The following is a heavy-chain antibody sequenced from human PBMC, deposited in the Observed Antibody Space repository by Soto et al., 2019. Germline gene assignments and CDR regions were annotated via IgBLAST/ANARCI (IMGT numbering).Heavy chain of an antibody. CDR1: VFTFSSYS. CDR2: ISSSSSTI. D-gene: IGHD3-3*01. V-gene: IGHV3-48*01. Sequence: LRLSCEASVFTFSSYSMNWVLQKPVKVLDCVSYISSSSSTIYYADSVKGRFTISRDNAKNSLYLQMNSLRAEDTAVYYCARDRGKYYDFWSGSPDAFDIWGQGTMVTVSS. CDR3: ARDRGKYYDFWSGSPDAFDI. J-gene: IGHJ3*02.